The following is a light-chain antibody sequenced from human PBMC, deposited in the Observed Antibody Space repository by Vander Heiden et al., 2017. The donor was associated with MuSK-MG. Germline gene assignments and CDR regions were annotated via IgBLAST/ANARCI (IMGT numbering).Light chain of an antibody. CDR1: QSVSSSY. CDR2: GAS. Sequence: EIVSTHSPGTLSLSPGERATLSCRASQSVSSSYLAWYQQKPGQAPRLLIYGASSRATGIPDRFSGSGSGTDFTLTISRLEPEDFAVYYCQQYCSSPWTFGQGTKVEIK. CDR3: QQYCSSPWT. J-gene: IGKJ1*01. V-gene: IGKV3-20*01.